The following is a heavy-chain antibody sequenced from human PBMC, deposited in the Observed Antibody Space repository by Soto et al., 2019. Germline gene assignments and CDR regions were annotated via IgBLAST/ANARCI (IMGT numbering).Heavy chain of an antibody. CDR1: GFDFGSFG. CDR3: SADHPHTAIGWPV. J-gene: IGHJ6*02. CDR2: IVVASGRT. Sequence: ASVKVSCKASGFDFGSFGIQFLRQTRGRGLEWIGWIVVASGRTNYARQFQGRVAFSRDMSSTTAYMDLYDLKSDDTAVYFCSADHPHTAIGWPVWGQATTVTVSS. V-gene: IGHV1-58*02.